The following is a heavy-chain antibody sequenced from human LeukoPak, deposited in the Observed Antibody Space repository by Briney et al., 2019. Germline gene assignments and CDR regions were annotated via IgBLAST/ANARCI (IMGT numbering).Heavy chain of an antibody. CDR1: GGSFSGYY. J-gene: IGHJ4*02. CDR2: INHSGST. CDR3: ARGIGYYDSSGYSQPFDY. Sequence: NPSETLSLTCAVYGGSFSGYYWSWIRQPPGKGLEWIGEINHSGSTNYNPSLKSRVTISVDTSKNQFSLKLSSVTAADTAVYYCARGIGYYDSSGYSQPFDYWGQGTLVTVSS. V-gene: IGHV4-34*01. D-gene: IGHD3-22*01.